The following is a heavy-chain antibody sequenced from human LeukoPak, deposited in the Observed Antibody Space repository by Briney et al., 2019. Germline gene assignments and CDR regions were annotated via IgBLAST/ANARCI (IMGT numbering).Heavy chain of an antibody. CDR1: GFTFSNYA. CDR2: ITSGDTT. D-gene: IGHD6-13*01. CDR3: ARAYSSSWYDY. V-gene: IGHV3-23*01. J-gene: IGHJ4*02. Sequence: GGSLGLSCAASGFTFSNYAMNWVRQAPGKGLQWVSAITSGDTTYYADSVKGRFTISRDNSKNTLYLQMNSLRAEDTAVYHCARAYSSSWYDYWGQGTLVTVSS.